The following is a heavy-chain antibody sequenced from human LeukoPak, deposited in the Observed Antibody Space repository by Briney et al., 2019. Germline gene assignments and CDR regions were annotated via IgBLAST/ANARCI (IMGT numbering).Heavy chain of an antibody. CDR2: ISSSATTI. D-gene: IGHD6-13*01. V-gene: IGHV3-11*04. Sequence: GGSLRLPCAASGFTFSDYYMNWIRQAPGKGLEWVSYISSSATTIYYADSVKGRYTISRDNAKKSLYLQMSSLRAEDTAVYYCARDHSSSWNYFDYWGQGTLVTVSS. J-gene: IGHJ4*02. CDR3: ARDHSSSWNYFDY. CDR1: GFTFSDYY.